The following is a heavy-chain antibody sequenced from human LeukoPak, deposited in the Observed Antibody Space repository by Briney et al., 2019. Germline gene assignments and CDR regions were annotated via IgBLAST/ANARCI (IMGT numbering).Heavy chain of an antibody. Sequence: SETLSLTCTVSGGSISDYYWSWLRQPAGKGLEWIGRIYTSGSTNYNPSLKSRVTISVDTSKNQFSLTLSSVTAADTAVYFCARSPQGAAVRWFDPWGQGTLVTVSS. CDR3: ARSPQGAAVRWFDP. CDR2: IYTSGST. J-gene: IGHJ5*02. D-gene: IGHD6-13*01. V-gene: IGHV4-4*07. CDR1: GGSISDYY.